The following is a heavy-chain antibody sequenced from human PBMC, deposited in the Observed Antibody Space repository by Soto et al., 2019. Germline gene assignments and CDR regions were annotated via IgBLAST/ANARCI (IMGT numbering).Heavy chain of an antibody. D-gene: IGHD3-22*01. CDR3: ARGGSGYTSFNEF. CDR2: IIPVFQTA. V-gene: IGHV1-69*01. Sequence: QEQLVQSGAEVKKPGSSVKVSCKASGGLFSSYPISWVRQVPGQGLEWMGGIIPVFQTAYYTQRFQSRVTITAAESANTAYLELSSLRSEDTAIYYCARGGSGYTSFNEFWGPGTLVTVSS. J-gene: IGHJ4*02. CDR1: GGLFSSYP.